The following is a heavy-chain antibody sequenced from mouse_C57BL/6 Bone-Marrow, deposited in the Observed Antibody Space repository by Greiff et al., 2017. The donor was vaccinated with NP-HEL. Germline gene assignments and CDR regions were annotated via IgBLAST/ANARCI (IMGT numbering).Heavy chain of an antibody. V-gene: IGHV1-54*01. J-gene: IGHJ3*01. CDR2: INPGSGGT. CDR3: AREGGDGYYPAWFAY. D-gene: IGHD2-3*01. CDR1: GYAFTNYL. Sequence: QVQLKQSGAELVRPGTSVKVSCKASGYAFTNYLIEWVKQRPGQGLEWIGVINPGSGGTNYNEKFKGKATLTADKSSSTAYMQLSSLTSEDSAVYFCAREGGDGYYPAWFAYWGQGTLVTVSA.